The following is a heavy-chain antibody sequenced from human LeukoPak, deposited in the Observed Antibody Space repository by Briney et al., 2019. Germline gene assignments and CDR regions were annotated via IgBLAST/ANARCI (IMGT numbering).Heavy chain of an antibody. CDR1: GFTFSSYA. J-gene: IGHJ4*02. D-gene: IGHD6-19*01. V-gene: IGHV3-23*01. CDR2: ISGSGGST. CDR3: AKVGGYSSGWAYFDY. Sequence: GGSLRLSCAASGFTFSSYAMSWVRQAPGKGLEWVSAISGSGGSTYYADSVKGRFTISRDNSKNTLYLQMNSLRAEDTAVYYCAKVGGYSSGWAYFDYWGQGTLVTVSS.